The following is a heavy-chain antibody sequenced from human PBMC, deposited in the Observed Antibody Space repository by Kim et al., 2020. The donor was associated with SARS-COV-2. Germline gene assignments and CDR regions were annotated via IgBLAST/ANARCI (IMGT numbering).Heavy chain of an antibody. J-gene: IGHJ4*02. CDR1: GFTFSSYG. CDR3: AISTTVTTFYY. D-gene: IGHD4-17*01. CDR2: ISYDGSNK. V-gene: IGHV3-30*03. Sequence: GGSLRLSCAASGFTFSSYGMHWVRQAPGKGLEWVAVISYDGSNKYYADSVKGRFTISRDNSKNTLYLQMNSLRAEDTAVYYCAISTTVTTFYYWGQGTLVTVSS.